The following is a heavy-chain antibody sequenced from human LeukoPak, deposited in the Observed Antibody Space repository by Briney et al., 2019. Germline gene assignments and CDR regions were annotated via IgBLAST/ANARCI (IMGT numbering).Heavy chain of an antibody. Sequence: NPSETLSLTCTVSGGSISSYYWSWIRQPPGKGLEWIGYIYYSGSTNYNPSLKSRVTISVDTSKNQFSLKLSSVTAADTAVYYCARIVYYYGSGSRNWLDPWGQGTLVTVSS. J-gene: IGHJ5*02. CDR1: GGSISSYY. D-gene: IGHD3-10*01. CDR2: IYYSGST. V-gene: IGHV4-59*12. CDR3: ARIVYYYGSGSRNWLDP.